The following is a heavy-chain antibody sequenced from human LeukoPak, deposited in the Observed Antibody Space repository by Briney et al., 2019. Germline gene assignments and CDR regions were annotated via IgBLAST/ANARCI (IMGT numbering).Heavy chain of an antibody. V-gene: IGHV3-49*03. Sequence: PGRSLRLSCTASGFTFGDYAMSWFRQAPGKGLEWVGFIRSKAYGGTTEYAASVKGRFTISRDDSKSIAYLQMNSLKTEDTAVYYCTRLTPEEDYYDSSGYSDYWGQGTLVTVSS. D-gene: IGHD3-22*01. J-gene: IGHJ4*02. CDR1: GFTFGDYA. CDR2: IRSKAYGGTT. CDR3: TRLTPEEDYYDSSGYSDY.